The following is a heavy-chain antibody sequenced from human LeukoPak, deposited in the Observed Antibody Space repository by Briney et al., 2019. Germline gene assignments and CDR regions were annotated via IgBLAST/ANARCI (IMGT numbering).Heavy chain of an antibody. Sequence: PGGSLRLSCAASGFTFSSFWVSWVRQAPGKGLEWVANIKQDGSEKYYVDSVKGRFTISRDNAKNSLYLQMNSLKTEDTAVYYCAKEGPVAGADHHFHYWGQGTLVTVSS. CDR2: IKQDGSEK. CDR1: GFTFSSFW. V-gene: IGHV3-7*04. CDR3: AKEGPVAGADHHFHY. J-gene: IGHJ4*02. D-gene: IGHD6-19*01.